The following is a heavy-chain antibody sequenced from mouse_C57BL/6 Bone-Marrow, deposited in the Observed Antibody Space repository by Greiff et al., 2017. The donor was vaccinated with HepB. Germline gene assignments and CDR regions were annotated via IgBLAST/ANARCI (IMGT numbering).Heavy chain of an antibody. V-gene: IGHV5-4*01. J-gene: IGHJ2*01. Sequence: EVKLMESGGGLVKPGGSLKLSCAASGFTFSSYAMSWVRQTPEKRLEWVATISDGGSYTYYPDNVKGRFTISRDNAKNNLYLQMSHLKSEDTAMYYCARDSRWLPYYFDYWGQGTTLTVSS. CDR1: GFTFSSYA. CDR3: ARDSRWLPYYFDY. CDR2: ISDGGSYT. D-gene: IGHD2-3*01.